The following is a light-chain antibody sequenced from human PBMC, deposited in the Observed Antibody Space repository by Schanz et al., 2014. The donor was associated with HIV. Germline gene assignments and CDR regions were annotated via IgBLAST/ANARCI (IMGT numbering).Light chain of an antibody. V-gene: IGKV3-20*01. CDR2: GAS. CDR1: QSVDSSY. Sequence: PGERATLSCRASQSVDSSYLTWYQQKPGQAPRLLIYGASSRATGIPDRFSGSGSGTDFTLTISGLQSEDFALYYCQQYSDWPPSTFGQGTKVEIK. CDR3: QQYSDWPPST. J-gene: IGKJ2*01.